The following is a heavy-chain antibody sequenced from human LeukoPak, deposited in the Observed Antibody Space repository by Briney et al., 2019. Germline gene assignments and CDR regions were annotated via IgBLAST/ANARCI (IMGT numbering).Heavy chain of an antibody. D-gene: IGHD1-26*01. CDR1: GYTFTGYY. Sequence: AASVKVSCKASGYTFTGYYMHWVRQAPGQGLEWMGWINPNSGGTNYAQKFQGRVTMTRDTSISTAYMELSRLRSDDTAVYYCARAIQGRWELRHFDYWGQGTLVTVSS. J-gene: IGHJ4*02. V-gene: IGHV1-2*02. CDR3: ARAIQGRWELRHFDY. CDR2: INPNSGGT.